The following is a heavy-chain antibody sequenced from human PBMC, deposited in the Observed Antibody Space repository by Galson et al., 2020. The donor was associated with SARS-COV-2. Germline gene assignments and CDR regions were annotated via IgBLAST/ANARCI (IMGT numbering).Heavy chain of an antibody. Sequence: GGSLRLSCAASGFTFSSYSMNWVRQAPGKGLEWVSSISSSSSYIYYADSVKGRFTISRDNAKNSLYLQMNSLRAEDTAEYYCARDRDYGDYNVGWFDPWGQGTLVTVSS. D-gene: IGHD4-17*01. CDR1: GFTFSSYS. V-gene: IGHV3-21*01. CDR2: ISSSSSYI. J-gene: IGHJ5*02. CDR3: ARDRDYGDYNVGWFDP.